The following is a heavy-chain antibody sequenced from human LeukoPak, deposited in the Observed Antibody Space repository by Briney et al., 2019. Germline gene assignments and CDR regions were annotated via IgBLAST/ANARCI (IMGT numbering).Heavy chain of an antibody. D-gene: IGHD1-14*01. V-gene: IGHV3-74*01. CDR1: GFPFNSFW. CDR3: ARGGVNPVDH. CDR2: MNEYSTTI. J-gene: IGHJ4*02. Sequence: QPGGSLRLSCAASGFPFNSFWMHWVRQAPGKGLVWVSDMNEYSTTIRYADSVKGGFTISRDNAKSILYLQMNNLRAEDTAMYFCARGGVNPVDHWGQGTLVTVSS.